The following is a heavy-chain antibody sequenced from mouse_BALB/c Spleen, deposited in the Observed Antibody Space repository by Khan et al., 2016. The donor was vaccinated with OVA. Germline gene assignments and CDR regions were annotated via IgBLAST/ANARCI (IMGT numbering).Heavy chain of an antibody. CDR1: GISITSGNYR. CDR3: ARDYGSLYWFFDV. D-gene: IGHD1-1*01. J-gene: IGHJ1*01. V-gene: IGHV3-5*02. CDR2: IYYSGTV. Sequence: VQLKQSGPGLVKPSQTESLTCTVTGISITSGNYRWSWIRQFPGNKLEWIGNIYYSGTVTYNPSLTSRTTITRDTSKNQFFLEMNSLTAEDTATYYCARDYGSLYWFFDVWGAGTTVTVSS.